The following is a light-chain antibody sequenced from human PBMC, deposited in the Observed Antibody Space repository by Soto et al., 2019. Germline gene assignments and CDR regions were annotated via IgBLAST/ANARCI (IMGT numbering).Light chain of an antibody. V-gene: IGLV2-14*01. J-gene: IGLJ2*01. CDR3: SSYTNSIVV. Sequence: QSVLTQPASVSGSPGQSITFSCTGTSSDIGTYNYVSWYQQHPGKAPKLMIYEVSNRPLGVSNRFSGSKSGNTASLTISGLQAEDEADYYCSSYTNSIVVFGGGTKVTVL. CDR1: SSDIGTYNY. CDR2: EVS.